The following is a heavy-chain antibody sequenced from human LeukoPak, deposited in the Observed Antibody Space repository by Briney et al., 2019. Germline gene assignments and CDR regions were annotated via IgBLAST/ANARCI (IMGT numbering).Heavy chain of an antibody. J-gene: IGHJ4*02. CDR1: GIGVSSTY. Sequence: PGGSLRLSCAASGIGVSSTYMSWVRQAPGKGLQWVSVIYVDGSTYSADSVKGRITISRDNSRNTLYLQMNSLRDEDTAVYYCARDLATRQRTGLYDSWGQGALVTVSS. CDR3: ARDLATRQRTGLYDS. D-gene: IGHD3-16*02. V-gene: IGHV3-66*01. CDR2: IYVDGST.